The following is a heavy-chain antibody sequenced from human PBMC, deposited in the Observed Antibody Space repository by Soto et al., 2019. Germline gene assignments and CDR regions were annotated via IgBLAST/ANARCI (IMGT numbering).Heavy chain of an antibody. Sequence: EVQLVESGGGLVQPGGSLRLSCAASGFSFSNYNMNWVRQAPGKGLEWVSYISSSSTAIYYADSVKGRFTISRDNAKESLYLQMHSLRDEDTAVYYCARSPAGSGRGPWFDPWGQGTLVTVSS. V-gene: IGHV3-48*02. D-gene: IGHD3-10*01. J-gene: IGHJ5*02. CDR2: ISSSSTAI. CDR1: GFSFSNYN. CDR3: ARSPAGSGRGPWFDP.